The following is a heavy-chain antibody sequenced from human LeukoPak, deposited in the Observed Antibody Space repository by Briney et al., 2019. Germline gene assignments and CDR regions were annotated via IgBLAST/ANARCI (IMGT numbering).Heavy chain of an antibody. CDR2: MNPNSGNT. V-gene: IGHV1-8*01. Sequence: ASVKVSCKASGYTFTSYDINWVRQATGQGLEWMGWMNPNSGNTGYAQKVQGRVTMTRDTSISTAYMELSSLRSEDTAVYYCARGKGNSPEVFSYGMDVWGQGTTVTVSS. D-gene: IGHD5-18*01. J-gene: IGHJ6*02. CDR1: GYTFTSYD. CDR3: ARGKGNSPEVFSYGMDV.